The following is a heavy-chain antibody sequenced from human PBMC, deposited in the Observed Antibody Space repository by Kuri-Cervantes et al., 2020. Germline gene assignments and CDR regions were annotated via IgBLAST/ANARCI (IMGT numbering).Heavy chain of an antibody. CDR1: GFTFSDHY. Sequence: GGFLRLSCAASGFTFSDHYMDWVRQAPGKGLEWVGRTRNKANSYTTEYAASVKGRFTISRDNAKNSLYLQMNSLRAENTAVYYCARVGIQEYSSGRDYWGQGTLVTVSS. J-gene: IGHJ4*02. V-gene: IGHV3-72*01. CDR3: ARVGIQEYSSGRDY. CDR2: TRNKANSYTT. D-gene: IGHD6-19*01.